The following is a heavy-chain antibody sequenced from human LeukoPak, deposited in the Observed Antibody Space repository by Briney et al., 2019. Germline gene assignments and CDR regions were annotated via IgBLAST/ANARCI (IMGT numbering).Heavy chain of an antibody. CDR1: GFTFSSYG. Sequence: GGSLRLSCAASGFTFSSYGIHWVRQAPGKGLEWVAVISYDGSNKYYADSVKGRFTISRDNSKNTLYLQMNSLRAEDTAVYYCAKEGMRQLVHVWVDYWGQGTLVTVSS. D-gene: IGHD6-13*01. CDR3: AKEGMRQLVHVWVDY. CDR2: ISYDGSNK. J-gene: IGHJ4*02. V-gene: IGHV3-30*18.